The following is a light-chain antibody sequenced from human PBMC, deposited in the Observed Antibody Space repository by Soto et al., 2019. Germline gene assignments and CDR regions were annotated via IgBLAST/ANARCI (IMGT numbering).Light chain of an antibody. CDR1: QSISSW. J-gene: IGKJ2*01. CDR3: QQYNSYSYT. Sequence: DIQMTQSPSTLSASVGDRVTITCRASQSISSWLAWYQQKPGKAPKLLISKASSLESGVPSRFSGNGSGTEFTLTISSLQPDDFETYYCQQYNSYSYTFGQGTKVEIK. V-gene: IGKV1-5*03. CDR2: KAS.